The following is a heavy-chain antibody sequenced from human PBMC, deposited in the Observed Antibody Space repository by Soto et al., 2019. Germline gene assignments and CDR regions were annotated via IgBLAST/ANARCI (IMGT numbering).Heavy chain of an antibody. Sequence: EVQLLESGGGLVQPGGSLRLSCAASGFTFSSYAMSWVRQAPGKGLEWVSAISGSGGSTYYADSVKGRFTISRDNSKNTLYLQMNSLRAEDTAVYYCAQDVYEWELPDYWGQGTLVTVSS. CDR3: AQDVYEWELPDY. J-gene: IGHJ4*02. CDR1: GFTFSSYA. V-gene: IGHV3-23*01. CDR2: ISGSGGST. D-gene: IGHD1-26*01.